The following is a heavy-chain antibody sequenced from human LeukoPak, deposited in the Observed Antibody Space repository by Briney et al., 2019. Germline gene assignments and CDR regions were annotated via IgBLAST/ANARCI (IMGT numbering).Heavy chain of an antibody. D-gene: IGHD2-2*01. V-gene: IGHV1-18*01. CDR2: ISAYNGNR. CDR1: GYTFTSYG. Sequence: GASVKVSCKASGYTFTSYGISWVRQAPGQGLEWMGWISAYNGNRNYAQKLQGRVTMTTDTSTSTAYMELRSLRSDDTAVYYCARAYESTSCYYEEFDYWGQGTLVTVSS. CDR3: ARAYESTSCYYEEFDY. J-gene: IGHJ4*02.